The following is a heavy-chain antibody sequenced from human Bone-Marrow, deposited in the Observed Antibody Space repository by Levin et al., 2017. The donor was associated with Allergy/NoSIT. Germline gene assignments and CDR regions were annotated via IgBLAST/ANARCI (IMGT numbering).Heavy chain of an antibody. CDR2: ISYDGGHK. D-gene: IGHD2/OR15-2a*01. Sequence: GGSLRLSCAASGFTFSAFGMHWVRQAPGRGLEWVAVISYDGGHKFYADSVKGRFTISRDNSKNTHYLQVSSLGAEDTAVYHCVRGIIGDVRVAHKEAFDVWGQGTMVTVSS. CDR1: GFTFSAFG. CDR3: VRGIIGDVRVAHKEAFDV. V-gene: IGHV3-33*01. J-gene: IGHJ3*01.